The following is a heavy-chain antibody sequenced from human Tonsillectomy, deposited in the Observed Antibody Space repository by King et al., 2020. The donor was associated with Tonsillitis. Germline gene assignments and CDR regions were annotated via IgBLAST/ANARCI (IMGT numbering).Heavy chain of an antibody. CDR2: ISSGGNT. CDR3: GKEERQTMDYGVSFYWLDP. V-gene: IGHV3-23*04. CDR1: GFTFNNYA. Sequence: VQLVESGGGLVQPGGSLRISCAASGFTFNNYAMSWVRQAPGKGLEWVSAISSGGNTYYADSVKGRFTISRDNSKNALYLQMNSLRAEDTAVYYCGKEERQTMDYGVSFYWLDPWGQGTLVTVSS. D-gene: IGHD4-17*01. J-gene: IGHJ5*02.